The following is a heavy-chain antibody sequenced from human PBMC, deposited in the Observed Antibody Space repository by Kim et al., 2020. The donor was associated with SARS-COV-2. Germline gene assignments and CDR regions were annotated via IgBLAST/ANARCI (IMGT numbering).Heavy chain of an antibody. J-gene: IGHJ4*02. D-gene: IGHD2-2*01. V-gene: IGHV2-70*11. Sequence: SGPTLVNPTQTLTLTCTFSGFSLNTRGMCVSWIRQHPGKALEWLARIDWDDDEYYSASLKTRLTISKDTSKNQVGLTMTIMDPVDTATYYCAQIRCSCSSTSCQAAYFEYWGQGALVTVSS. CDR2: IDWDDDE. CDR1: GFSLNTRGMC. CDR3: AQIRCSCSSTSCQAAYFEY.